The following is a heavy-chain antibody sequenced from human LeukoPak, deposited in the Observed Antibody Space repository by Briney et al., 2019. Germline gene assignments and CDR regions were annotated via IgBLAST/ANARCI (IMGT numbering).Heavy chain of an antibody. Sequence: GGSLRLSCAASGFTFSNYAMTWVRQAPGKGLEWVSGISGSGSSTYYADSVKGRFTLSRDYPKNTLYLQMNSLRAEDTAVYYCMLGSGRYDSSDFDYWGQGILVTVSS. D-gene: IGHD3-22*01. J-gene: IGHJ4*02. CDR1: GFTFSNYA. V-gene: IGHV3-23*01. CDR3: MLGSGRYDSSDFDY. CDR2: ISGSGSST.